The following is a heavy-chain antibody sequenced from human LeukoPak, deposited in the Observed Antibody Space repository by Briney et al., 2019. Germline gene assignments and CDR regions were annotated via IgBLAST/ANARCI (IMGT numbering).Heavy chain of an antibody. V-gene: IGHV3-11*05. J-gene: IGHJ4*02. CDR2: TSGSDSFT. D-gene: IGHD6-13*01. CDR3: ARGGNSGFSWYQAIDY. Sequence: GGSQRLSCAASGFTFNDYYMSWLRQSPGKGLEWISYTSGSDSFTNYADSVRGRFTISRDNTKNSLYLQMDSLRAEDTAVYYCARGGNSGFSWYQAIDYWGQGTLVTVSS. CDR1: GFTFNDYY.